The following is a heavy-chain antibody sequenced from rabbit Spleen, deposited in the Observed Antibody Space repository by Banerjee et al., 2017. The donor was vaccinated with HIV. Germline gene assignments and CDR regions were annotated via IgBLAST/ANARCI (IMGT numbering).Heavy chain of an antibody. Sequence: QSLEESGGDLVKPGASLTLTCTASGVSFSFSSYMCWVRQAPGKGLDLIACIYISRGSTWYASWAKGRFTISKTSSTTVTLQMTSLTAADTATYFCARDHVSSGGYTLNLWGPGTLVTVS. CDR1: GVSFSFSSY. V-gene: IGHV1S40*01. D-gene: IGHD1-1*01. CDR2: IYISRGST. CDR3: ARDHVSSGGYTLNL. J-gene: IGHJ4*01.